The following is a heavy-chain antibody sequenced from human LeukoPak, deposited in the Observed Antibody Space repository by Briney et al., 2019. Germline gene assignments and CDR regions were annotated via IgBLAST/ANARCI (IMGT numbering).Heavy chain of an antibody. V-gene: IGHV4-4*07. J-gene: IGHJ4*02. CDR2: IYTSGST. D-gene: IGHD4-17*01. Sequence: SETLSLTCTVSGDSISNFYWSWIRQPAGKGLEWIGRIYTSGSTNYNPSLKSRVTMSVDTSKNQFSLKLSSVTAADTAVYYCARALTVRTWGFDYWGQGTLVTVSS. CDR1: GDSISNFY. CDR3: ARALTVRTWGFDY.